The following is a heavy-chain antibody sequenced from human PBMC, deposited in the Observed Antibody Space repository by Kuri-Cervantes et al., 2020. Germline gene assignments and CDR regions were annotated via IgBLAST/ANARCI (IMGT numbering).Heavy chain of an antibody. Sequence: GSLRLSCIVSRGSISNTYYWGWIRQPPGKGLEWIGSIYYSGSTYYNPSLKSRVTISVDTPKNQFSLKLSSVTAADTAVYYCARGPPGGATTFLDYWGQGTLVTVSS. D-gene: IGHD5-12*01. V-gene: IGHV4-39*07. CDR2: IYYSGST. J-gene: IGHJ4*02. CDR1: RGSISNTYY. CDR3: ARGPPGGATTFLDY.